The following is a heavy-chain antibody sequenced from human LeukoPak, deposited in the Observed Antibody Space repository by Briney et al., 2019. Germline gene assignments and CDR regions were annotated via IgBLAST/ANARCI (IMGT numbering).Heavy chain of an antibody. J-gene: IGHJ3*02. V-gene: IGHV4-59*01. CDR1: GGSFSSYS. CDR2: IYISGST. Sequence: PSETLSLTCAVSGGSFSSYSWTWIRRPPGKGLEWIGCIYISGSTSYTPSLKSRVTISPDTSKNQFPLKLSSVTAADTAVYYCARDPTTVTKGFDIWGQGTMVTVSS. D-gene: IGHD4-17*01. CDR3: ARDPTTVTKGFDI.